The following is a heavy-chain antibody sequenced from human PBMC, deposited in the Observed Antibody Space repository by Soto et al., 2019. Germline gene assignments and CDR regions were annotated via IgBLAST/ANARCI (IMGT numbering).Heavy chain of an antibody. CDR2: IRSKANSYAT. CDR1: GFTFSGSA. CDR3: TRDYDFWSGYYALEADAFDI. V-gene: IGHV3-73*01. D-gene: IGHD3-3*01. J-gene: IGHJ3*02. Sequence: GGSLRLSCAASGFTFSGSAMHWVRQASGKGLEWVGRIRSKANSYATAYAASVKGRFTISRDDSKNTAYLQMNSLKTEDTAVYYCTRDYDFWSGYYALEADAFDIWGQGTMVTVSS.